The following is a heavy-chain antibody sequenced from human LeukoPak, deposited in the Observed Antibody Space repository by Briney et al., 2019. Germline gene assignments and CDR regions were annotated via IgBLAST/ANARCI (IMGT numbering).Heavy chain of an antibody. Sequence: TGGSLRLSCAASGFTFSSYAMSWVRQAPGKGLEWVSTFSGSGGNTYYADSVKGRFTISRDKSKNTLDLQMNSLRAEDTAVYYCAKARYYDSSGPFDYWGQGTLVTVSS. V-gene: IGHV3-23*01. J-gene: IGHJ4*02. CDR2: FSGSGGNT. CDR3: AKARYYDSSGPFDY. CDR1: GFTFSSYA. D-gene: IGHD3-22*01.